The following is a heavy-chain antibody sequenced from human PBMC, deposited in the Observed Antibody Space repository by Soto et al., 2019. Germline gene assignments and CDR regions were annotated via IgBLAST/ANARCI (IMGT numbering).Heavy chain of an antibody. CDR1: GGSISSGGYY. Sequence: PSETLSLTCTVSGGSISSGGYYWSWIRQHPGKGLEWIGYIYYSGSTYYNPSLKRRVTISVDTSRNQFSLKLSSVTAADTAVYYCARDLVTGTTGGMDVWGQGTTVTVSS. CDR3: ARDLVTGTTGGMDV. V-gene: IGHV4-31*03. J-gene: IGHJ6*02. D-gene: IGHD1-7*01. CDR2: IYYSGST.